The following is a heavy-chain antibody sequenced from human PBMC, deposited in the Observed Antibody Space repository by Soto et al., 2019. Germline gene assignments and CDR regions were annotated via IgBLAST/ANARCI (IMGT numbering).Heavy chain of an antibody. J-gene: IGHJ4*02. Sequence: PGGSLRLSCAASEFTFSNYWMHWVRQAPGKGLEWVSSMTSSGSYIFYADSVKGRFTISRDNAKNSLYLQMNSLRADDTAVYYCAREGYGDHGDIDYWGQGILVTVSS. CDR3: AREGYGDHGDIDY. CDR2: MTSSGSYI. V-gene: IGHV3-21*01. D-gene: IGHD4-17*01. CDR1: EFTFSNYW.